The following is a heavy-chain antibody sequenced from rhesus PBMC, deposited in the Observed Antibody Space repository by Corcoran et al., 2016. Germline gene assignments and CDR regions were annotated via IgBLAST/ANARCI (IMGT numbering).Heavy chain of an antibody. D-gene: IGHD2-39*02. CDR2: FNCNDAST. Sequence: QVKLQQWGEGLVKPSETLSLTCAVYGGSISGYYYWSWIRQPPGKGLEWIGYFNCNDASTTPTPALTSLINISTDTSKTQFSLKLSSVTAADTAVYYCASHRTIPLVVDYWGQGVLVTGSS. V-gene: IGHV4-73*01. CDR3: ASHRTIPLVVDY. J-gene: IGHJ4*01. CDR1: GGSISGYYY.